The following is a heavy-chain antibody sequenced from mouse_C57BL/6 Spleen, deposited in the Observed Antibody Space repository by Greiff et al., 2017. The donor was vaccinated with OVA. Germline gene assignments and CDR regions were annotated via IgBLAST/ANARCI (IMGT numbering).Heavy chain of an antibody. D-gene: IGHD1-1*01. J-gene: IGHJ1*03. CDR2: INPNNGGT. CDR1: GYTFTDYN. CDR3: ARNYGSGYFDV. V-gene: IGHV1-22*01. Sequence: EVQLQQSGPELVKPGASVKMSCKASGYTFTDYNMHWVKQSHGKSLEWIGYINPNNGGTSYNQKFKGKATLTVNKSSSTAYMKLRSLTSEDSAVYYCARNYGSGYFDVWGTGTTVTVSS.